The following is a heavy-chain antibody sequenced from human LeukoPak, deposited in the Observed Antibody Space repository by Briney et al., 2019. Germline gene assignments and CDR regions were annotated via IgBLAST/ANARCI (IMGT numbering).Heavy chain of an antibody. D-gene: IGHD3-22*01. CDR1: GFTFSNSV. Sequence: GGSLRLSCAASGFTFSNSVLSWVRQAPGKGPEWVAAIDGSGGTTAYADSVKGRFTISRDNSRNTLYLQMNSLRDEDTATYYCAKALYYYDSSGLGYWGQGTLVTVSS. J-gene: IGHJ4*02. V-gene: IGHV3-23*01. CDR3: AKALYYYDSSGLGY. CDR2: IDGSGGTT.